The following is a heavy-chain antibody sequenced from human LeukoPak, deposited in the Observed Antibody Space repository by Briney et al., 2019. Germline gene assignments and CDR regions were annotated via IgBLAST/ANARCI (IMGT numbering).Heavy chain of an antibody. CDR1: GGSFSGYY. D-gene: IGHD2-2*01. J-gene: IGHJ6*02. CDR2: INHSGST. V-gene: IGHV4-34*01. Sequence: SETLSLTCAVYGGSFSGYYWSWIRQPPGKGLEWIGEINHSGSTNYNPSLKSRVTISVDTSKNQFSLKLSSVTAADTAVYYCARLRIVVVPAANYYYYYGMDVWGQGPRSPSP. CDR3: ARLRIVVVPAANYYYYYGMDV.